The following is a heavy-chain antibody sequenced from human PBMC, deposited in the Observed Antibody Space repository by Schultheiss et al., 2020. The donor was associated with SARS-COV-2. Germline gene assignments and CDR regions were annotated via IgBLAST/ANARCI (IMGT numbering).Heavy chain of an antibody. D-gene: IGHD3-22*01. CDR3: AREPPDGLFRRYYYYYMDV. CDR1: GFTFSNAW. CDR2: IKSKTDGGTT. J-gene: IGHJ6*03. V-gene: IGHV3-15*01. Sequence: GGSLRLSCAASGFTFSNAWMSWVRQAPGKGLEWVGRIKSKTDGGTTDYAAPVKGRFTISRDDSKNTLYLQMNSLKTEDTAVYYCAREPPDGLFRRYYYYYMDVWGKGTTVTVSS.